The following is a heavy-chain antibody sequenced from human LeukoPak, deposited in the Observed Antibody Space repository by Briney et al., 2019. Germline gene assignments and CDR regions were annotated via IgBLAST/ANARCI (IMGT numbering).Heavy chain of an antibody. V-gene: IGHV3-9*03. CDR2: ISWNSGSI. CDR3: AKDLGSRWELLRGWQLGAFDI. CDR1: GFTFSSYG. Sequence: GGTLRLSCAASGFTFSSYGMSWVRQAPGKGLEWVSGISWNSGSIGYADSVKGRFTISRDNAKNSLYLQMNSLRAEDMALYYCAKDLGSRWELLRGWQLGAFDIWGQGTMVTVSS. D-gene: IGHD1-26*01. J-gene: IGHJ3*02.